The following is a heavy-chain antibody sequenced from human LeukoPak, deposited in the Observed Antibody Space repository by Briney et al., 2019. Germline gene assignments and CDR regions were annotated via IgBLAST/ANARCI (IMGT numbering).Heavy chain of an antibody. D-gene: IGHD3-22*01. Sequence: GGSLRLSCAASGFTFSSYSMNWVRQAPGKGLEWVSYISSSSSTIYYADSVKGRFTISRDNAKNSLYLQMSSLRAEDTAVYYCARELSSGYFMSLDYWGQGTLVTVSS. J-gene: IGHJ4*02. CDR3: ARELSSGYFMSLDY. CDR1: GFTFSSYS. V-gene: IGHV3-48*04. CDR2: ISSSSSTI.